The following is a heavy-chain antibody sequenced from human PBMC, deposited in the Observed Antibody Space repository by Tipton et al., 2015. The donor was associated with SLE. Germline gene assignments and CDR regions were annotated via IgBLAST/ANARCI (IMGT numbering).Heavy chain of an antibody. CDR3: AKDYNYDYPDYN. Sequence: TLSLTCAVYGGSFSGYSWSWIRQPPGKGLEWIGEIDHFGNTNYNPSLKSRVTVSVDTSKNQFSLKLSSVTAADTAVYYCAKDYNYDYPDYNWGQGTLVIVSS. J-gene: IGHJ4*02. D-gene: IGHD4-17*01. CDR1: GGSFSGYS. V-gene: IGHV4-34*01. CDR2: IDHFGNT.